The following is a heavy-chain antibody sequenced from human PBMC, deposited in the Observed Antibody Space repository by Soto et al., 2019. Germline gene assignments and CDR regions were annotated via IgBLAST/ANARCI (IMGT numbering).Heavy chain of an antibody. CDR2: VYYSGTT. J-gene: IGHJ3*02. CDR3: ARSVVHQWLVHDAFDI. Sequence: QVQLQESGPGLLKPSETLSLTCTVSGGSISSSYWSWIRQPPEKGLEWIAYVYYSGTTNYNPSLESRVTISIDTSTNQFSLRLTSVTAADTAVYYCARSVVHQWLVHDAFDIWGQGTLVTVSS. V-gene: IGHV4-59*01. D-gene: IGHD6-19*01. CDR1: GGSISSSY.